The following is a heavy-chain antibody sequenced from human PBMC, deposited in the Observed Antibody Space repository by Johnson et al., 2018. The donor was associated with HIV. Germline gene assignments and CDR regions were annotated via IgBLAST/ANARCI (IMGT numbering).Heavy chain of an antibody. Sequence: LQLVESGGGLLQPGGSLTLSCAASGFAFNNYWMHWVRQAPGKGLVWVSRFNNDGNTTTYADSVKGRFTISRDNAKNTLYLQMNSLRAEDTAVYYCARALLIAARPVGAFDIWGQGTMVTVSS. CDR2: FNNDGNTT. D-gene: IGHD6-6*01. CDR3: ARALLIAARPVGAFDI. J-gene: IGHJ3*02. V-gene: IGHV3-74*02. CDR1: GFAFNNYW.